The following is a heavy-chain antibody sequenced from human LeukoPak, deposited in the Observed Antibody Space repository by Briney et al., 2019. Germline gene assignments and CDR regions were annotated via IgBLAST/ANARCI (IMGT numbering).Heavy chain of an antibody. V-gene: IGHV3-30*03. CDR3: ARVQQYDKFDY. CDR1: GFTFNIYG. J-gene: IGHJ4*02. Sequence: GRSLRLSCAASGFTFNIYGMHWVRQAPGKGLEWVAVISYDGSNKFYADSVKGRFTISRDNAKNSLYLQMNSLRAEDTAFYYCARVQQYDKFDYWGQGTLVTVSS. D-gene: IGHD3-22*01. CDR2: ISYDGSNK.